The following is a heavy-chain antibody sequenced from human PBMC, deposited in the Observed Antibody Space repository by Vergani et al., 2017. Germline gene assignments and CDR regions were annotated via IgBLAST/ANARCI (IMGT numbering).Heavy chain of an antibody. CDR1: GGTFSSYA. J-gene: IGHJ6*03. D-gene: IGHD3-9*01. CDR3: ARDMLYFDGLSTPYYYYYMDV. V-gene: IGHV1-69*01. CDR2: IIPIFGTA. Sequence: QVQLVQSGAEVKKPGSSVKVSCKASGGTFSSYAISWVRQAPGQGLEWMGGIIPIFGTANYAQKFPGRVTITADDSTSTAYMELSSLRSEDTAVYYCARDMLYFDGLSTPYYYYYMDVWGKGTTVTVSS.